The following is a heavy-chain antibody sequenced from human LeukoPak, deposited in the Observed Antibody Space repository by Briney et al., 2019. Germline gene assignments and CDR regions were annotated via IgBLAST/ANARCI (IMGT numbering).Heavy chain of an antibody. CDR2: INHSGST. CDR3: ARGDYTAMVDY. V-gene: IGHV4-34*01. J-gene: IGHJ4*02. CDR1: GGSFSGYY. Sequence: PSETLSLTCAVYGGSFSGYYWSWIRQPPGKGLEWIGEINHSGSTNYNPSLKSRVTISVDTSKNQFSLKLSYVTAADTAVYYCARGDYTAMVDYWGQGTLVTVSS. D-gene: IGHD5-18*01.